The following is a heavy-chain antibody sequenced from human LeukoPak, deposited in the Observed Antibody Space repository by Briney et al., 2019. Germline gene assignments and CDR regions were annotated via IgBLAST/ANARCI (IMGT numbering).Heavy chain of an antibody. J-gene: IGHJ5*02. D-gene: IGHD3-3*01. CDR1: GGSISSSSYY. V-gene: IGHV4-39*01. Sequence: SETLSLTCTVSGGSISSSSYYWGWIRRPPGRDLEWIGSIYSSGNTYYNPSLESRVTISVDTSKNQLSLKLTSATAADTSVYYCARHSGLRSPFDPWGQGTLVTVSS. CDR2: IYSSGNT. CDR3: ARHSGLRSPFDP.